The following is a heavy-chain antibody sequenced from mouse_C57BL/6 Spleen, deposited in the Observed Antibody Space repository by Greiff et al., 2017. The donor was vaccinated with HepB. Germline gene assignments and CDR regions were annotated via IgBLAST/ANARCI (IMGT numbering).Heavy chain of an antibody. CDR1: GFNIKDDY. D-gene: IGHD1-1*01. J-gene: IGHJ4*01. V-gene: IGHV14-4*01. Sequence: EVQLQQSGAELVRPGASVKLSCTASGFNIKDDYMHWVKQRPEQGLEWIGWIDPENGDTEYASKFQGKATITADTSSNTAYLQLSSLTSEDTAVYYVITWGYGSRYAMDEWGQGTPVTVAS. CDR2: IDPENGDT. CDR3: ITWGYGSRYAMDE.